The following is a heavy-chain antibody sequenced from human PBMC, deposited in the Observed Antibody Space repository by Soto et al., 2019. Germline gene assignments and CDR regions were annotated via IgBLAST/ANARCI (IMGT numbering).Heavy chain of an antibody. CDR2: ISAYNGNT. V-gene: IGHV1-18*04. CDR1: GYTFTSYG. Sequence: ASVKVSCKASGYTFTSYGISWVRQAPGQGLEWMGWISAYNGNTNYAQKLQGRVTMTTDTSTSTAYMELRSLRSDDTAVYYCARGGSYYDGWCSINFYHYGMYIWGQGTTGTVGS. CDR3: ARGGSYYDGWCSINFYHYGMYI. J-gene: IGHJ6*01. D-gene: IGHD3-10*01.